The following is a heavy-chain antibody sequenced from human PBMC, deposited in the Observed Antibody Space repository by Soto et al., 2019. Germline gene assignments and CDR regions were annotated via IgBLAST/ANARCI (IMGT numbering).Heavy chain of an antibody. J-gene: IGHJ4*02. CDR2: ISSSGSTI. CDR3: ARDLSPTYSSSWYE. Sequence: PWGSLRVACASSVFTFSIYEMNWVRQAPGKGLEWVSYISSSGSTIYYADSVKGRFTISRDNAKNSLYLQMNSLRAEDTAVYYCARDLSPTYSSSWYEWGQGTLVTVSS. CDR1: VFTFSIYE. V-gene: IGHV3-48*03. D-gene: IGHD6-13*01.